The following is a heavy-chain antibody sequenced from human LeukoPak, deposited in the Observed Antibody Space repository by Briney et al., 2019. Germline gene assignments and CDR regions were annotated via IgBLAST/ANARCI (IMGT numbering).Heavy chain of an antibody. J-gene: IGHJ4*02. CDR2: IYYSGST. D-gene: IGHD1-26*01. V-gene: IGHV4-59*08. Sequence: PSETLSLTCTVSGGSISSYYWSWIRQPPGKGLEWIGYIYYSGSTNYNPSLKSRVTISVDTSKNQFSLKLSSVTAADTAVYYCARGRRVIVGATKGGVVHDYWGQGTLVTVSS. CDR3: ARGRRVIVGATKGGVVHDY. CDR1: GGSISSYY.